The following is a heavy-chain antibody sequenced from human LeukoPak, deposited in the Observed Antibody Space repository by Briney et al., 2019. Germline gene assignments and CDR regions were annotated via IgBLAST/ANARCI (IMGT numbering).Heavy chain of an antibody. Sequence: SVKVSCKASGGTFSSYAISWVRQAPGQGLEWMGGIIPIFGTANYAQKFQGRVTITTDESKSTASMELSSLRSEDTAVYYCARDGVRRYCSGGSCYLSLDYWGQGTLVTVSS. CDR1: GGTFSSYA. V-gene: IGHV1-69*05. CDR3: ARDGVRRYCSGGSCYLSLDY. J-gene: IGHJ4*02. CDR2: IIPIFGTA. D-gene: IGHD2-15*01.